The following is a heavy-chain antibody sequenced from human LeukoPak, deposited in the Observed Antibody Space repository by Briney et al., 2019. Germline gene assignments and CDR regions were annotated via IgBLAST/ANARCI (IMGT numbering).Heavy chain of an antibody. CDR3: ARGAYCGGDCSSSDAFDI. CDR1: GYTFTSYG. J-gene: IGHJ3*02. D-gene: IGHD2-21*02. CDR2: ISAYNGNT. V-gene: IGHV1-18*01. Sequence: ASVKVSCKAFGYTFTSYGASWVRQAPGQGLEWMGWISAYNGNTNYAQNLQGRVTMTTDTSTSTAYLELRSLRSDDTAVYYCARGAYCGGDCSSSDAFDIWGQGTMVSVSS.